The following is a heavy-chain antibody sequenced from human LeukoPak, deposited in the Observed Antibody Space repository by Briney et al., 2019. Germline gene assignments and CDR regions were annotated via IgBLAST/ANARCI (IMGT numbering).Heavy chain of an antibody. CDR2: IRYDGSNK. D-gene: IGHD3-10*01. J-gene: IGHJ4*02. CDR3: AKDTRGDYGWDFDY. CDR1: GFTFSNDA. V-gene: IGHV3-30*02. Sequence: GGSLRLSCAASGFTFSNDAMHWVRQAPGKGLEWVAFIRYDGSNKYYADSVKGRFTISRDNSKNTLYLQMNSLRAEDVAVYYCAKDTRGDYGWDFDYWGQGTLVTVSS.